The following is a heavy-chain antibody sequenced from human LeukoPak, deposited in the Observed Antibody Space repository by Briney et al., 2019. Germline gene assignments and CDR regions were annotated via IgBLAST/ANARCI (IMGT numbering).Heavy chain of an antibody. CDR2: IRSKANSYAP. D-gene: IGHD6-19*01. Sequence: GGSLRLSCAASGFTFSGSAMHWVRQASGKGLEWVGRIRSKANSYAPAYAASVKGRFTISRDDSKNTAYLQMNSLKTEDTAVYYCTRPTAGSSGWYGEYYYYYMDVWGKGTTVTVSS. CDR3: TRPTAGSSGWYGEYYYYYMDV. CDR1: GFTFSGSA. V-gene: IGHV3-73*01. J-gene: IGHJ6*03.